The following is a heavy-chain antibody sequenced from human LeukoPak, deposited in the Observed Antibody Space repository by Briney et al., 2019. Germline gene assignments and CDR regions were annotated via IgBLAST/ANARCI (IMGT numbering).Heavy chain of an antibody. J-gene: IGHJ4*02. CDR3: AREEGYGRQYDN. CDR1: GYTFTKYP. Sequence: ASVKVSCKTSGYTFTKYPIHWVRQAPGQRLEWMGWINTGNANTKYPEKLQGRVTITRDTSATTAYMELSSLTSEDTAVYYCAREEGYGRQYDNWGQGTLVTVSS. D-gene: IGHD5-18*01. CDR2: INTGNANT. V-gene: IGHV1-3*04.